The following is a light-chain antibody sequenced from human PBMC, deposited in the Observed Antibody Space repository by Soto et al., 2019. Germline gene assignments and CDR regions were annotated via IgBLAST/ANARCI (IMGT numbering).Light chain of an antibody. CDR3: QQYNNWPIT. CDR2: GAS. V-gene: IGKV3-20*01. J-gene: IGKJ5*01. Sequence: EIVLTQSPGTLSLSPGERATLSCRASQSVSSSYLAWYQQKPGQAPSLLIYGASRRATGIPDRFSGSGSGTDFTLTISSLQSEDFAVYYCQQYNNWPITFGQGTRLEIK. CDR1: QSVSSSY.